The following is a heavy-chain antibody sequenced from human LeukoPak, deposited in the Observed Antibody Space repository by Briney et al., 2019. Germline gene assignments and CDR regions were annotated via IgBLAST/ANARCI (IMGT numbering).Heavy chain of an antibody. Sequence: GGSLRLSCAASGFTFSSYSMNWVRQAPGKGLEWVSSISSDSTYIYYADSVKGRFTISRDNARNSLYLQMNSLRAEDTAVYYCARDYSGYSNYWGQGALVTVST. J-gene: IGHJ4*02. D-gene: IGHD4-11*01. CDR1: GFTFSSYS. CDR2: ISSDSTYI. CDR3: ARDYSGYSNY. V-gene: IGHV3-21*01.